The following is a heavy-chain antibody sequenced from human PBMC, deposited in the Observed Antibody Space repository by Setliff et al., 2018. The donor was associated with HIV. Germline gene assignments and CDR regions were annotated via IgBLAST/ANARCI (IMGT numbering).Heavy chain of an antibody. CDR2: INPNSGGT. CDR3: AAGGASAYYYYYMDV. V-gene: IGHV1-2*02. CDR1: GYTLTGYY. Sequence: GASVKVSCKASGYTLTGYYMHWVRQAPGQGLEWMGWINPNSGGTNYAQQFQGTVTITTDKSTSTAYMEVASLKSEDTAVYYCAAGGASAYYYYYMDVWGKGTTVTVSS. D-gene: IGHD4-17*01. J-gene: IGHJ6*03.